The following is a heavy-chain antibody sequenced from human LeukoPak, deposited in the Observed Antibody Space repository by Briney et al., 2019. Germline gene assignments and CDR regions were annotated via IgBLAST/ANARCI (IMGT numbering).Heavy chain of an antibody. CDR3: ARRTTVTTTGDY. V-gene: IGHV3-30-3*01. CDR2: ISYDGSNK. Sequence: GGSLRLSCAASGLTFSSYAMHWVRQAPGKGLEWVAVISYDGSNKYYADSVKGRFTISRDNSKNTLYLQMNSLRAEDTAVYYCARRTTVTTTGDYWGQGTLVTVSS. J-gene: IGHJ4*02. D-gene: IGHD4-17*01. CDR1: GLTFSSYA.